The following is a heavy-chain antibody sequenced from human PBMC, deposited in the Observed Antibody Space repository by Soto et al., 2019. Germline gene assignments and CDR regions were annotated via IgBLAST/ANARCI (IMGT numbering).Heavy chain of an antibody. D-gene: IGHD1-1*01. Sequence: ASVKVSCKASGYTFTNYYLHWVRQAPGQGLEWVGMINPSARSASYAQKLRGRLTMDRDTSTTTVYMELSRLTFEDTAVYFCARDNSAANGVLDHWGQGTLVTVSS. V-gene: IGHV1-46*04. CDR1: GYTFTNYY. J-gene: IGHJ4*02. CDR2: INPSARSA. CDR3: ARDNSAANGVLDH.